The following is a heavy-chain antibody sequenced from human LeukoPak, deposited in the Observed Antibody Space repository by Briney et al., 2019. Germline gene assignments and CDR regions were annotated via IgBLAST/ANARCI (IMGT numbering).Heavy chain of an antibody. CDR2: ISYDESDK. CDR1: GFTFSNYG. V-gene: IGHV3-30*18. Sequence: ERSLRLSCAASGFTFSNYGMHWVRQAPGKGLEWVAVISYDESDKYYADSVKGRFTISRDNSKNTLYLQMNSLRPEDTAVYYCAKGVVAATNAAYYGMDVWGQGTTVTVSS. CDR3: AKGVVAATNAAYYGMDV. J-gene: IGHJ6*02. D-gene: IGHD2-15*01.